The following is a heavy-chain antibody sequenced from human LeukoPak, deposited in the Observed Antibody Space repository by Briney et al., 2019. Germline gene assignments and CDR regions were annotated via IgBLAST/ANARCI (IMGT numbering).Heavy chain of an antibody. Sequence: GGSLRLSCAASGFTFSDYYMSWIRQAPGKGLEWVSYISSSGSTIYYADSVKGRFTISRDNAKNSLYLQMNSLRAEDTAVYYCARRGPAAIKFWLFGYFDYWGQGTLVTVSS. CDR3: ARRGPAAIKFWLFGYFDY. V-gene: IGHV3-11*04. CDR2: ISSSGSTI. CDR1: GFTFSDYY. J-gene: IGHJ4*02. D-gene: IGHD2-2*01.